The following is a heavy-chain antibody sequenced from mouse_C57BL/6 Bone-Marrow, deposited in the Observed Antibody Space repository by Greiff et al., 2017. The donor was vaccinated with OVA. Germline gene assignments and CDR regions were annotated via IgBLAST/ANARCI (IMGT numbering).Heavy chain of an antibody. CDR2: INPNNGGT. Sequence: EVQLQQSGPELVKPGASVKMSCKASGYTFTDYNMHWVKQSHGKSLEWIGYINPNNGGTSYNQKFKGKATLTVNKSSSTAYMELRSLTSEDSAVYYCARRPYYYGNRVGVVYFGVWGTGTTVTVSS. V-gene: IGHV1-22*01. CDR3: ARRPYYYGNRVGVVYFGV. CDR1: GYTFTDYN. J-gene: IGHJ1*03. D-gene: IGHD1-1*01.